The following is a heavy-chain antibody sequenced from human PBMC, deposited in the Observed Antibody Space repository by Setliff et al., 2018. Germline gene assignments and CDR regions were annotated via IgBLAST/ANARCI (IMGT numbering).Heavy chain of an antibody. Sequence: GASVKVSCKASGYTFSSYAISWVRQAPGQGLEWLGWIRPYIGHTIYAQKFQGRVTMTTDAPTSTAYMELTSLRHDDTAVYYCARVATLIRGVTVNWFDPWGQGTLVTVSS. J-gene: IGHJ5*02. CDR1: GYTFSSYA. CDR2: IRPYIGHT. V-gene: IGHV1-18*01. D-gene: IGHD3-10*01. CDR3: ARVATLIRGVTVNWFDP.